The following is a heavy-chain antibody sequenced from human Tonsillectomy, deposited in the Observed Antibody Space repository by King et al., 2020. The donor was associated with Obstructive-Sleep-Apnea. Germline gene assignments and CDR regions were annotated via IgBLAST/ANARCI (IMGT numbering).Heavy chain of an antibody. J-gene: IGHJ5*02. CDR1: GFIFGNYC. CDR3: ARAVASNWFDP. Sequence: VQLVESGGGLVQPGGSLRLSCAASGFIFGNYCMIWVRQAPGKGLEWGANINDDGSCKVYVASGKGRVTITRDNAKNALYLQMNSLRADDTAVYYCARAVASNWFDPWGQGTLVTVSS. V-gene: IGHV3-7*01. CDR2: INDDGSCK.